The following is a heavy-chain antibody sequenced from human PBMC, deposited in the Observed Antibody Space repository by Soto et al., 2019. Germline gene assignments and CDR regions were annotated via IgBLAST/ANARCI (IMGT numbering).Heavy chain of an antibody. J-gene: IGHJ6*02. CDR2: ISSSSSYI. Sequence: PGGSLRLSCAASGFTFSRQWMHWVRQTPGKGLEWVSCISSSSSYIYYADSVKGRFTISRDNAKNSLYLQMNSLRAEDTAVYYCARVRIVGAKAYYYYGMDVWGQGTTVTVSS. CDR3: ARVRIVGAKAYYYYGMDV. V-gene: IGHV3-21*01. CDR1: GFTFSRQW. D-gene: IGHD1-26*01.